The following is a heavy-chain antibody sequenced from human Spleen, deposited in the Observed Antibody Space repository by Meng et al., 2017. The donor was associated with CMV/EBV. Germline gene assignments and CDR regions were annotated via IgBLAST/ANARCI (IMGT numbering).Heavy chain of an antibody. CDR1: GGSFSGYF. V-gene: IGHV4-34*01. J-gene: IGHJ5*02. CDR2: INHSGGT. Sequence: GGSFSGYFWSWIRQPPGKGLEWIGEINHSGGTNYNPSLKSRVTISVDTSKNFFSLNLTSVTAADTAVYYCARGRRGWKARGTSLDTWGQGTLVTVSS. D-gene: IGHD1-1*01. CDR3: ARGRRGWKARGTSLDT.